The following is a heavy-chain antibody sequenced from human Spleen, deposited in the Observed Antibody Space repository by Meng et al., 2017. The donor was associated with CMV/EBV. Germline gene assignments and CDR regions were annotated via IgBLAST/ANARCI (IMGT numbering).Heavy chain of an antibody. CDR3: ARARYSYGYLYYGMDV. J-gene: IGHJ6*02. Sequence: ASVKVSCKASGYTFTSYDINWVRQATGQGLEWMGWMNPNSGNTGYAQKFQGRVTMTRNTSISTAYMELSSLRSEDTAVYYFARARYSYGYLYYGMDVWGQGTTVTVSS. CDR1: GYTFTSYD. CDR2: MNPNSGNT. V-gene: IGHV1-8*01. D-gene: IGHD5-18*01.